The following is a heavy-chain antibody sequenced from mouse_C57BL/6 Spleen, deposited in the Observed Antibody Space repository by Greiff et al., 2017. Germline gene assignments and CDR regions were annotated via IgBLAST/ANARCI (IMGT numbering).Heavy chain of an antibody. D-gene: IGHD4-1*01. V-gene: IGHV1-80*01. CDR2: IYPGDGDT. J-gene: IGHJ1*03. CDR3: ARGELTGSYWYFDV. CDR1: GYAFSSYW. Sequence: QVQLQQSGAELVKPGASVKISCKASGYAFSSYWMNWVKQRPGKGLEWIGQIYPGDGDTNYNGKFKGKATLTADKSSSTAYMQLSSLTSEDSAVXFCARGELTGSYWYFDVWGTGTTVTVSS.